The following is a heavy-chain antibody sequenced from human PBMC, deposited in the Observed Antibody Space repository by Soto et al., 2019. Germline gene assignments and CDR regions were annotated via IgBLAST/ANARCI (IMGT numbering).Heavy chain of an antibody. J-gene: IGHJ6*02. Sequence: QVQLVQSGAEVKKPGASVKVSCKASGYTFTSYGISWVRQAPGQGLEWMGWISAYNGNTNYAQKLQGRVTMTTDTSTSTAYMELRSLRSDDTAVYYSARVPAATIYYYYYGMDVWGQGTTVTVSS. CDR2: ISAYNGNT. CDR1: GYTFTSYG. D-gene: IGHD2-2*01. V-gene: IGHV1-18*01. CDR3: ARVPAATIYYYYYGMDV.